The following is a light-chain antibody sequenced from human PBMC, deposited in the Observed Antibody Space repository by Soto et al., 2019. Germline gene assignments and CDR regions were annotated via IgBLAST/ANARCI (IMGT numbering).Light chain of an antibody. Sequence: EVVMTQSPATLSLSPGERANLSCRASQSVTKNLAWYQQRPGQAPRLLIYGASTRATDVPARFSGSGSGTEFSLTLSSLQSEDFAVYYCPQYNNWPPSYTFGQGNKLEI. J-gene: IGKJ2*01. CDR1: QSVTKN. CDR3: PQYNNWPPSYT. V-gene: IGKV3-15*01. CDR2: GAS.